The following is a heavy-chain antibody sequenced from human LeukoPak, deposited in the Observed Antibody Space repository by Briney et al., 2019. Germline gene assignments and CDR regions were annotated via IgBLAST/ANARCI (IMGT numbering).Heavy chain of an antibody. D-gene: IGHD1-7*01. CDR3: VRDGGGTTPYDC. CDR2: ISPDGRNV. V-gene: IGHV3-74*01. J-gene: IGHJ4*02. Sequence: PGGSLRLSCAASGFTLSDDWMNCVRHAPGKGPVWVSHISPDGRNVAYADSVKGRFTISRDSAKNTLYLQMNSLRVGDTAVYYCVRDGGGTTPYDCWGQGTLVTVSS. CDR1: GFTLSDDW.